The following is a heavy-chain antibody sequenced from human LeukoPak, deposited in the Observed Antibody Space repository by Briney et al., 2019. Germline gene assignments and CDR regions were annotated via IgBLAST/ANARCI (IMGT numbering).Heavy chain of an antibody. CDR1: GFTVSTNY. V-gene: IGHV4-38-2*01. Sequence: GSLRLSCAVSGFTVSTNYMTWVRQAPGKGLEWIGSIYHSGSTYYNPSLKSRVTISVDTSKNQFSLKLSSVTAADTAVYYCARVGIERIGSGTRRAFDIWGQGTMVTVSS. CDR2: IYHSGST. CDR3: ARVGIERIGSGTRRAFDI. D-gene: IGHD3-10*01. J-gene: IGHJ3*02.